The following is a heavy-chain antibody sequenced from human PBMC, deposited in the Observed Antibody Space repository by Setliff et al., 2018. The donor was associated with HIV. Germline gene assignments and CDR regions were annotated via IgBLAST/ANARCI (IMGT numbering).Heavy chain of an antibody. CDR2: IYYSGST. J-gene: IGHJ3*02. CDR1: GGSISSDNYY. Sequence: SETLSLTCTVSGGSISSDNYYWSWIRQHPGKGLEWIGYIYYSGSTYYNPSLKSRVTMSVDTSKNQFSLNLSSVTAADTAVYYCARSMHYPGDDAFDIWGQGTMVTVSS. D-gene: IGHD3-10*01. V-gene: IGHV4-61*01. CDR3: ARSMHYPGDDAFDI.